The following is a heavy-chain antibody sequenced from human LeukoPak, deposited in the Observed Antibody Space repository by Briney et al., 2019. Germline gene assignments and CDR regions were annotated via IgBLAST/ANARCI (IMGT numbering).Heavy chain of an antibody. V-gene: IGHV3-33*01. CDR2: ILYDGSNK. CDR3: ARDRSYYYDSSGYYGYYFDY. D-gene: IGHD3-22*01. Sequence: GGSLRLSCAASGFTFSSYGMHWVRQAPGKGLEWVAVILYDGSNKYYADSVKGRFTISRDNSKNTLYLQMNSLRAEDTAVYYCARDRSYYYDSSGYYGYYFDYWGQGTLVTVSS. J-gene: IGHJ4*02. CDR1: GFTFSSYG.